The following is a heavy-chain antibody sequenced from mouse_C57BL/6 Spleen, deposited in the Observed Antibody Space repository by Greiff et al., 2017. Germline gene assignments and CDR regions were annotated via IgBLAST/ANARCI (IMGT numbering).Heavy chain of an antibody. CDR3: ARVYSNYLYYFDY. CDR2: ISDGGSYT. CDR1: GFTFSSYA. J-gene: IGHJ2*01. V-gene: IGHV5-4*03. D-gene: IGHD2-5*01. Sequence: DVMLVESGGGLVKPGGSLKLSCAASGFTFSSYAMSWVRQTPEKRLEWVATISDGGSYTYYPDNVKGRFTISRDNAKNNLYLQMSHLKSEDTAMYYCARVYSNYLYYFDYWGQGTTLTVSS.